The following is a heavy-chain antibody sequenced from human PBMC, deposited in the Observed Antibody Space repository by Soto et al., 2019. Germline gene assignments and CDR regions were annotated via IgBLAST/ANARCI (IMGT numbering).Heavy chain of an antibody. D-gene: IGHD5-12*01. V-gene: IGHV3-23*01. CDR1: GFTFSSYA. CDR2: ISGSGGST. Sequence: GGSLRLSCAASGFTFSSYAMSWVRQAPGKGLEWVSAISGSGGSTYYADSVKGRFTISRDNSKNTLYLQMNSLRAEDTAVYYCAKDSPPFSPPLRYSGYDFPPYWGQGTLVTVSS. J-gene: IGHJ4*02. CDR3: AKDSPPFSPPLRYSGYDFPPY.